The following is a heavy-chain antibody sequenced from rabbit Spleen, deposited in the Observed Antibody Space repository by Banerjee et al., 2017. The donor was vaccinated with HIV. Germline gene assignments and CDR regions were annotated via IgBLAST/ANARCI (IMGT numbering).Heavy chain of an antibody. CDR3: ARGSGNVGWGYLI. Sequence: QEQLVESGGGLVQPEGSLTLTCTASGFSFSSGYDMCWVRQAPGKGLEWIGCINAATIITYYETWVNGRFTISKTSSTTVTLQMTSLTVADTATYFCARGSGNVGWGYLIWGQGTLVTVS. J-gene: IGHJ2*01. V-gene: IGHV1S45*01. D-gene: IGHD4-1*01. CDR2: INAATIIT. CDR1: GFSFSSGYD.